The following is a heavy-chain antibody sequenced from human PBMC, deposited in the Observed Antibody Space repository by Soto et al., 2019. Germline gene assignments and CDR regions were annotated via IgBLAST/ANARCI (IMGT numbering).Heavy chain of an antibody. D-gene: IGHD1-26*01. CDR2: IIPIFGTA. CDR1: GVTFSSYA. J-gene: IGHJ6*02. Sequence: ASVKVSCKASGVTFSSYAISWVRQAPGQGLEWMGGIIPIFGTANYAQKFQGRVTITADESTSTAYMELSSLRSEDTAVYYCARDITALWDSGSPGDYYYGMDVWGQGTTVTVSS. CDR3: ARDITALWDSGSPGDYYYGMDV. V-gene: IGHV1-69*13.